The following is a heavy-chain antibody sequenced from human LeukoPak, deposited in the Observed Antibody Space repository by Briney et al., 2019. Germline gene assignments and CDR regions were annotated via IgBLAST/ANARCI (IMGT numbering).Heavy chain of an antibody. Sequence: ASVKVSCKASGYTFTSYGISWVRQAPGQGLEWMGWISAYNGNTNYAQKLQGRVTMTTDTSTSTAYMELRSLRSDDTAVYYCARSSLPQLIAAAGTLPYYYMDVWGKGTTVTVSS. CDR2: ISAYNGNT. D-gene: IGHD6-13*01. CDR1: GYTFTSYG. V-gene: IGHV1-18*01. J-gene: IGHJ6*03. CDR3: ARSSLPQLIAAAGTLPYYYMDV.